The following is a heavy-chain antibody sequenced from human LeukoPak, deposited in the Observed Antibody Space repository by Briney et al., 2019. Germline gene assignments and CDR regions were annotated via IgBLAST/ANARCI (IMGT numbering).Heavy chain of an antibody. CDR2: IYYSGST. CDR1: GGSISSYY. V-gene: IGHV4-59*08. D-gene: IGHD6-19*01. Sequence: SGPTLVKPSETLSLTCTVSGGSISSYYWSWIRQPPGKGLEWIGYIYYSGSTNYNPSLKSRVTISVDTSKNQFSPKLSSVTAADTAVYYCARHREWLVLHFDYWGQGTLVTVSS. CDR3: ARHREWLVLHFDY. J-gene: IGHJ4*02.